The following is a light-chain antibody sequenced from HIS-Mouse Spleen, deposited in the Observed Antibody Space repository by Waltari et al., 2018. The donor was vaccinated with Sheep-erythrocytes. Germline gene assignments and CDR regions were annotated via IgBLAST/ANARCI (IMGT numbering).Light chain of an antibody. CDR1: QSISSY. Sequence: IQMTQSPSSLSASVGDRVTITCRASQSISSYLNWYQQTPGKAPKLLIYAASSLQSGVPSRCSCSGSGTDFTLTISSLQPEDFATYYCQQSYSTPPLTFGGGTKVEIK. V-gene: IGKV1-39*01. CDR3: QQSYSTPPLT. J-gene: IGKJ4*01. CDR2: AAS.